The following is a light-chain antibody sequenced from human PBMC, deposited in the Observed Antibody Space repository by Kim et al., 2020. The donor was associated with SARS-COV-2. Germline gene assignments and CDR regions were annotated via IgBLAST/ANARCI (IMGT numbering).Light chain of an antibody. Sequence: PSVGDRVTITCRASQSISSYLNWYQQKPGKAPKLLIYAASSLQSGVPSRFSGSGSGTDFTLTISSLQPEDFATYYCQQSYSTPLTFGGGTKVDIK. CDR2: AAS. CDR3: QQSYSTPLT. CDR1: QSISSY. J-gene: IGKJ4*01. V-gene: IGKV1-39*01.